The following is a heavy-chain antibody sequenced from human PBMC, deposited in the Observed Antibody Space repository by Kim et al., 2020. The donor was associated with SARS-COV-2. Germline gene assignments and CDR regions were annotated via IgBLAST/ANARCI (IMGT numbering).Heavy chain of an antibody. CDR3: ARVGVRRFLEWLRLGSCFDY. Sequence: SQTLSLTCAISGDSVSSNSAAWNWIRQSPSRGLEWLGRTYYRSKWYNDYAVSVKSRITINPDTSKNQFSLQLNSVTPEDTAVYYCARVGVRRFLEWLRLGSCFDYWGQGTLVTVSS. J-gene: IGHJ4*02. CDR2: TYYRSKWYN. V-gene: IGHV6-1*01. D-gene: IGHD3-3*01. CDR1: GDSVSSNSAA.